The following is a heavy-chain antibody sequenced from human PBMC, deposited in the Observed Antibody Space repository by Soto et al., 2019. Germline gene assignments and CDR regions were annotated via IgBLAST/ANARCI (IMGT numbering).Heavy chain of an antibody. CDR1: GFTFSSYG. J-gene: IGHJ4*02. CDR2: ISYDGSNK. Sequence: GGSLRLSCAASGFTFSSYGMHWVRQAPGKGLEWVAVISYDGSNKYYADSVKGRFTISRDNSKNTLYLQMNSLRAEDTAVYYYAKDRIRYCSGGSCYLFDYWGQGTLVTVSS. V-gene: IGHV3-30*18. D-gene: IGHD2-15*01. CDR3: AKDRIRYCSGGSCYLFDY.